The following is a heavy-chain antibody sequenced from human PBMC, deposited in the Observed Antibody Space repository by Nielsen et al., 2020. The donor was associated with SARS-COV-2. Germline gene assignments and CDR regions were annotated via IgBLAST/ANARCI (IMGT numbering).Heavy chain of an antibody. V-gene: IGHV3-48*02. CDR3: ARDLYYDSSGYLFDY. CDR1: GFTFSSYS. J-gene: IGHJ4*02. Sequence: GESLKISCAASGFTFSSYSMNWVRQAPGKGLEWVSYISSSSSTIYYADSVKGRFTIPRDNAKNSLYLQMNSLRDEDTAVYYCARDLYYDSSGYLFDYWGQGTLVTVSS. D-gene: IGHD3-22*01. CDR2: ISSSSSTI.